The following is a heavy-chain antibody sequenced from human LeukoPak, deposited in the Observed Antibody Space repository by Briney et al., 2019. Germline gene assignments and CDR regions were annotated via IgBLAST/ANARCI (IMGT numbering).Heavy chain of an antibody. D-gene: IGHD6-19*01. CDR1: GFTFSSYS. J-gene: IGHJ4*02. CDR2: ISSSSSYI. CDR3: AREQWLPSNDY. Sequence: GGSLRLSCAASGFTFSSYSMNWLRQAPGKGLELVSSISSSSSYIYYADSVKGRFTISRDNAKNSLYLQMNSLRAEDTAVYYCAREQWLPSNDYWGQGTLVTVSS. V-gene: IGHV3-21*01.